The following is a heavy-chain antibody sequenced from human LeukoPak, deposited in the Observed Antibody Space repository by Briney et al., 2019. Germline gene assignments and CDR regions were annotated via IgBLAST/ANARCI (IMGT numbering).Heavy chain of an antibody. CDR2: ISASGGST. CDR1: GFTFSSYW. CDR3: AREDHSNYNY. J-gene: IGHJ4*02. V-gene: IGHV3-23*01. Sequence: PGGSLRLSCAASGFTFSSYWMSWVRQAPGKGLQWVSSISASGGSTWYADSVKGRFTISRDSSKSTLYLQMNGLRAEDTAVYYCAREDHSNYNYWGQGTLVTVSS. D-gene: IGHD4-11*01.